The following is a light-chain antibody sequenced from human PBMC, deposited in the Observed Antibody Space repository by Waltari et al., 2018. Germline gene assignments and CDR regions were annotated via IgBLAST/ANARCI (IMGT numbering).Light chain of an antibody. V-gene: IGKV3-20*01. CDR3: QHYLRLPVT. CDR2: GAS. CDR1: QSVSRA. J-gene: IGKJ1*01. Sequence: EIVLTQSPGTLSLSLGERATLSCRASQSVSRALTWYQQKPGQAPRLLIYGASTRATGIPDRFSGSGSGTDFSLTISRLEPEDFAVYYCQHYLRLPVTFGQGTTVEI.